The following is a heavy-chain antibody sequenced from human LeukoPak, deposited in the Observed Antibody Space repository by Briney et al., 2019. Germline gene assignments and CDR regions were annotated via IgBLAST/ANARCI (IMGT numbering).Heavy chain of an antibody. D-gene: IGHD3-9*01. CDR3: ARAQLRYFDWSPYYYYGMDV. V-gene: IGHV1-3*01. J-gene: IGHJ6*04. CDR2: INAGNGNT. Sequence: GASVKVSCKASGYTLTRYAMHWVRQAPGQRLEWMGWINAGNGNTKYSQKFQGRVTITRDTSASTAYMELSSLRSEDTAVYYCARAQLRYFDWSPYYYYGMDVWGKGTTVTVSS. CDR1: GYTLTRYA.